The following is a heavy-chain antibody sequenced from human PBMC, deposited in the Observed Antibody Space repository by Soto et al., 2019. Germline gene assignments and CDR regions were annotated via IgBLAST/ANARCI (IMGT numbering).Heavy chain of an antibody. CDR1: GFTFDDYA. V-gene: IGHV3-9*01. CDR3: AASRAYDSSDYSGFHYGMDV. Sequence: EVQLVESGGGLVQPGRSLRLSCAASGFTFDDYAMHWVRQVPGKGLQWVSGLSWNGVTIGYAASVKGRFTISRDNAKKSLYLQMNGVRPDDTALYYWAASRAYDSSDYSGFHYGMDVWGLGTTVTVS. J-gene: IGHJ6*02. D-gene: IGHD3-22*01. CDR2: LSWNGVTI.